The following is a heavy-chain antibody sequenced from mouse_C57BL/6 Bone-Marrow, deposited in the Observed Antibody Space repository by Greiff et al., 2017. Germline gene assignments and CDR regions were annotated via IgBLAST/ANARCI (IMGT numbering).Heavy chain of an antibody. CDR2: IYPGGGYT. D-gene: IGHD2-3*01. CDR3: ARCYDGYCFYAMDY. CDR1: GYTFTNYW. Sequence: VQLQQSGAELVRPGTSVKMSCKASGYTFTNYWIGWAKQRPGHGLEWIGDIYPGGGYTNYNEKFKGKATLTADKSSSTAYMQFSSLTSEDSAIYYCARCYDGYCFYAMDYWGQGTSVTVSS. V-gene: IGHV1-63*01. J-gene: IGHJ4*01.